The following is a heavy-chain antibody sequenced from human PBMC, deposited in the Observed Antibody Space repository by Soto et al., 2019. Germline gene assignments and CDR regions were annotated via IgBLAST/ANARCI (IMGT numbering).Heavy chain of an antibody. D-gene: IGHD3-9*01. CDR1: GFTFSSYA. Sequence: SGGSLRLSCAASGFTFSSYAMNWVRQAPGKGLEWVSTISASGGSTYYTDSVKGRFTISRDNSKNTLSLQMNSLRAEDTAIYYCARDPSTGSADYWGQGTLVTVSS. CDR3: ARDPSTGSADY. J-gene: IGHJ4*02. CDR2: ISASGGST. V-gene: IGHV3-23*01.